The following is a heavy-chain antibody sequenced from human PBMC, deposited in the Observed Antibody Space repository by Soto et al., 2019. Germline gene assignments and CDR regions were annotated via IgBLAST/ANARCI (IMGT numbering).Heavy chain of an antibody. CDR1: GFTFSSYA. J-gene: IGHJ5*02. CDR3: ARDPTIFREEGQNERLPNWFDP. D-gene: IGHD3-3*01. CDR2: ISYDESNK. Sequence: QVQLVESGGGVVQPGRSLRLSCAASGFTFSSYAMHWVRQAPGKGLEWVAVISYDESNKYYADSVKGRFTISRDNSKNTLYLQMNSLRAEDTAVYYCARDPTIFREEGQNERLPNWFDPWGQGTLVTVSS. V-gene: IGHV3-30-3*01.